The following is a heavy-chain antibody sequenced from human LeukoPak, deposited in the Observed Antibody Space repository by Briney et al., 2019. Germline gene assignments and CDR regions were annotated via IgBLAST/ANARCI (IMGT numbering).Heavy chain of an antibody. D-gene: IGHD2-8*01. V-gene: IGHV1-18*01. CDR2: ISAYNGNT. CDR3: ARVQGLSDWFDP. CDR1: GYTFTSYG. Sequence: VASVKVSCKASGYTFTSYGISWVRQAPGQGLEWMGWISAYNGNTNYAQKFQGRVTITTDESTSTAYMELSSLRSEDTAVYYCARVQGLSDWFDPWGQGTLVTVSS. J-gene: IGHJ5*02.